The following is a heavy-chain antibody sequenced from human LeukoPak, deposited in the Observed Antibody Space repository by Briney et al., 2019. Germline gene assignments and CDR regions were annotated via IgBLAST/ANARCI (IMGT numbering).Heavy chain of an antibody. CDR2: ISYSGET. D-gene: IGHD4-17*01. J-gene: IGHJ2*01. CDR3: AKSHPAVTTTDWYFDL. Sequence: SETLSLTCTVSGGSFSSDYWSWIRQSPRKGLEWIGYISYSGETKYSPSLKSRVTMSGDRSKNTFSLRMTSVTAADTAVYFCAKSHPAVTTTDWYFDLWGRGTLVTISS. CDR1: GGSFSSDY. V-gene: IGHV4-59*03.